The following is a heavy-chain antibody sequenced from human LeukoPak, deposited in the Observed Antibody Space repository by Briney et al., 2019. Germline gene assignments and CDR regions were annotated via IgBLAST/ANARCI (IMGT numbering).Heavy chain of an antibody. CDR1: GYTLTELS. J-gene: IGHJ4*02. D-gene: IGHD3-16*01. V-gene: IGHV1-24*01. CDR2: FDPEDGET. Sequence: GASVKVSCKVSGYTLTELSMHWVRQAPGKGLEWMGGFDPEDGETIYAQKFQGRVTMTEDTSTDTAYMELSSLRAEDTAVYYCAHHVEGTWGIKFDHWGQGTLVTVSS. CDR3: AHHVEGTWGIKFDH.